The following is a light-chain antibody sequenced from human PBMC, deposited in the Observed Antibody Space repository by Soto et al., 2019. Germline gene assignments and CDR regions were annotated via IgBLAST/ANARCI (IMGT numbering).Light chain of an antibody. V-gene: IGKV4-1*01. CDR2: WAS. Sequence: DIVMTQSPDSLAVSLGERATINCKSSQSVLHSSNNKNYLACYQQKPGQPPKLLIYWASTRESGVPDRFSASGSGTDFTLSISSLQAEDVAVYYCQHYYSTPFTFGPGTKVDIK. CDR3: QHYYSTPFT. CDR1: QSVLHSSNNKNY. J-gene: IGKJ3*01.